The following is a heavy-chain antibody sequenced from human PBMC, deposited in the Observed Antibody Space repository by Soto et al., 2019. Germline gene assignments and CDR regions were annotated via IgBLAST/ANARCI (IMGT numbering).Heavy chain of an antibody. V-gene: IGHV3-21*01. CDR2: ISSSSYI. CDR1: GFTFSSYS. Sequence: KPGGSLRLSCAASGFTFSSYSMNWVRQAPGKGLEWVSSISSSSYIYYADSVKGRFTISRDNAKNSLYLQMNSLRAEDTAVYYCASHYGGNSAPDYWGQGTLVTVSS. J-gene: IGHJ4*02. CDR3: ASHYGGNSAPDY. D-gene: IGHD4-17*01.